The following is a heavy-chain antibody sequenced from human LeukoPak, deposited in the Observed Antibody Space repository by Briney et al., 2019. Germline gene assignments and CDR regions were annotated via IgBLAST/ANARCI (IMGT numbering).Heavy chain of an antibody. CDR1: VGSLSSYY. Sequence: PSETLSLTCTVSVGSLSSYYWSWIRQPPGKGLEWIGYIYYSGSINYNPFLKSRVTISVDTSKNQFSLKLSSVTAADTAVYYCARASGPFDYWGQGTLVTVSS. CDR3: ARASGPFDY. J-gene: IGHJ4*02. CDR2: IYYSGSI. V-gene: IGHV4-59*01. D-gene: IGHD3-10*01.